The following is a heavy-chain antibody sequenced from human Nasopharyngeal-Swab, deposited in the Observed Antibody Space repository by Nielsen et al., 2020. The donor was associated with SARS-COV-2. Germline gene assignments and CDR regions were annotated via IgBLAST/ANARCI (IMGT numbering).Heavy chain of an antibody. CDR1: GDSISRSDDY. Sequence: SETLSLTCTVSGDSISRSDDYWGWIRQTPGKGLEWIVSTYRSGSGSAYYNPSLKSRVTISIVPSKNLFSLNLKSVTAADTAFYFCSRIIRRRGWYSHVDYWGQGTLVTVSS. CDR3: SRIIRRRGWYSHVDY. J-gene: IGHJ4*02. D-gene: IGHD6-19*01. V-gene: IGHV4-39*07. CDR2: TYRSGSGSA.